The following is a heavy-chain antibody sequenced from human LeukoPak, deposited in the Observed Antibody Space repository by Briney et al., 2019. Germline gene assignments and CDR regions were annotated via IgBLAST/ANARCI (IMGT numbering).Heavy chain of an antibody. V-gene: IGHV3-23*01. Sequence: GRSLRLSCAASGFIFSNYAMSWVRQAPGKGPECVSVISGSGDSTYYADSVKGRFTISRDNSKNTLYLQMNSLRVEDTAVYYCARAYDFWSGPPGYWGQGTLVTVSS. CDR2: ISGSGDST. D-gene: IGHD3-3*01. CDR3: ARAYDFWSGPPGY. CDR1: GFIFSNYA. J-gene: IGHJ4*02.